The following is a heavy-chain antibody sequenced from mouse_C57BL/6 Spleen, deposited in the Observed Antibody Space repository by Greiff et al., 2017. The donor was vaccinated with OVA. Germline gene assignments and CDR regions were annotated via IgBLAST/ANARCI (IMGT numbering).Heavy chain of an antibody. CDR2: INPGSGGT. CDR3: ARGGDSSWFAY. Sequence: QVQLQQSGAELVRPGPSVKVSCKASGYAFTNYLIEWVKQRPGQGLEWIGVINPGSGGTNYDEKFKGKATLTADKSSSTAYMQLSSLTSEDSAVYFCARGGDSSWFAYWGQGTLVTVSA. V-gene: IGHV1-54*01. CDR1: GYAFTNYL. J-gene: IGHJ3*01.